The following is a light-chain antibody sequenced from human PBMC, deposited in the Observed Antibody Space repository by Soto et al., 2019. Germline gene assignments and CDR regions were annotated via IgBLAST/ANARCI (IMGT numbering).Light chain of an antibody. CDR3: QSADSSGTYPVV. J-gene: IGLJ2*01. CDR2: KDS. CDR1: ALPKQY. Sequence: SYELTQPPSVSVSPGQTARITCSGDALPKQYAYWYQQKPGQAPVLVIYKDSERPSGIPERFSGSSSGTTVTLTISGVQAEDEADYYCQSADSSGTYPVVFGGGTKLTV. V-gene: IGLV3-25*02.